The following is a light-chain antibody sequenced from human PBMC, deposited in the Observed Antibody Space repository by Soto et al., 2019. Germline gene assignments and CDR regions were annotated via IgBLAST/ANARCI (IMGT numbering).Light chain of an antibody. CDR3: QQLNSYPPYT. CDR2: AAS. J-gene: IGKJ2*01. V-gene: IGKV1-9*01. CDR1: QGISSY. Sequence: IQLTQSPSSLSASVGDRVTITCRASQGISSYLAWYQQKPGKAPKLLIYAASTLQSGVPSRFSGSGSGTDFTLTISILQPEDLATYYCQQLNSYPPYTFGQGTKLEIK.